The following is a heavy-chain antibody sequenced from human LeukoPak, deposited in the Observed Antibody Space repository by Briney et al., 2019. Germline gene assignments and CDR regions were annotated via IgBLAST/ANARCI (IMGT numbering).Heavy chain of an antibody. CDR3: AKDRLPYYYDSSGYYRGAFDI. Sequence: AGGSLRLSCAASGFTFSSYAMSWVRQAPGKGLEWVSAISGSGGSTYYADSVKGRFTISTDNSKNTLYLQMNSLRAEDTAVYYCAKDRLPYYYDSSGYYRGAFDIWGQGTMVTVSS. D-gene: IGHD3-22*01. V-gene: IGHV3-23*01. CDR1: GFTFSSYA. J-gene: IGHJ3*02. CDR2: ISGSGGST.